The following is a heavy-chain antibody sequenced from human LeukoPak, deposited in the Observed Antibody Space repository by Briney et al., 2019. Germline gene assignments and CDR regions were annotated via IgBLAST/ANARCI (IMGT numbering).Heavy chain of an antibody. D-gene: IGHD3-10*01. CDR3: ARVGVRGVSTFDY. Sequence: GGSLRLSCAASGFTFSSYEMNWVRQAPGKGLEWVSHISSSGSTIYDADSVKGRLTISRDNAKNSLYLQMNSLRAEDTAVYYCARVGVRGVSTFDYWGQGILVTVSS. CDR2: ISSSGSTI. CDR1: GFTFSSYE. J-gene: IGHJ4*02. V-gene: IGHV3-48*03.